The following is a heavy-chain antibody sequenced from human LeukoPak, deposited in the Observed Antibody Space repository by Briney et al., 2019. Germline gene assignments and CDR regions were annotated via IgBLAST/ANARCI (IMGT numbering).Heavy chain of an antibody. CDR1: GGSFSNYY. V-gene: IGHV4-34*01. CDR2: INHSGST. Sequence: SETLSLTCAVYGGSFSNYYWTWIRQPPGKGLEWIGEINHSGSTNYNPSLKSRVSISVDTSKNQFSLKLSSVTAADTAVYYCARHGYYDSSGYYLNYWGQGNLVTVSS. J-gene: IGHJ4*02. D-gene: IGHD3-22*01. CDR3: ARHGYYDSSGYYLNY.